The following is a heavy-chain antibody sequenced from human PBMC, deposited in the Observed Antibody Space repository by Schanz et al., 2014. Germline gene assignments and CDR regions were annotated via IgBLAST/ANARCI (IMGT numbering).Heavy chain of an antibody. V-gene: IGHV3-66*01. Sequence: EVQLVESGGGFVQPGGSLGLSCVVSGFTVSSDHMSWVRQAPGKGLEWVSTIYASGATYYADSVKRRFTISRDISKNTLHLQVTSLRAEDTAIYYCARDGNYYGSRNYYKTPCYFDYWGQGTLVTVSS. D-gene: IGHD3-10*01. CDR2: IYASGAT. CDR3: ARDGNYYGSRNYYKTPCYFDY. J-gene: IGHJ4*02. CDR1: GFTVSSDH.